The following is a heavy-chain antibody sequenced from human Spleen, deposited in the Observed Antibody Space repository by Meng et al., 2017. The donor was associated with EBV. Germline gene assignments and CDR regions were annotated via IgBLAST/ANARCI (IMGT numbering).Heavy chain of an antibody. CDR1: GGSFNYYY. CDR3: ARAGSFLGIIDS. J-gene: IGHJ5*01. Sequence: QGPLLQWGAGLLNPSESLSLPCAVYGGSFNYYYWTWIRQPPGKGLEWIGEINHSGITNYNPSLKSRVTISVDTSKNQFSLKLSSVTAADTAVYYCARAGSFLGIIDSWGQGTLVTVLL. CDR2: INHSGIT. D-gene: IGHD2/OR15-2a*01. V-gene: IGHV4-34*01.